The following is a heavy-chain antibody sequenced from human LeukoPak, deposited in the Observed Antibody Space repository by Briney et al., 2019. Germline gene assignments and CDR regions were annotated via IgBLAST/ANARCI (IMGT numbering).Heavy chain of an antibody. D-gene: IGHD3-22*01. V-gene: IGHV3-53*01. CDR3: ARWGTDSSAWYYFDY. CDR1: RFSVSSKY. J-gene: IGHJ4*02. CDR2: MYSGGNT. Sequence: GGSLRLSCAASRFSVSSKYMSWVRQAPGKGLEWVSVMYSGGNTYYADSVKGRFTISRDNSKNTLYLQMNSLRADDTAVYYCARWGTDSSAWYYFDYWGQGTLVTVSS.